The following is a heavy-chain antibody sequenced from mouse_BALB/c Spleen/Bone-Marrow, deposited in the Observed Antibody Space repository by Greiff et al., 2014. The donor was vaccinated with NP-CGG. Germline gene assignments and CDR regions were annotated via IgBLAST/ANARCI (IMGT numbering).Heavy chain of an antibody. D-gene: IGHD1-1*01. Sequence: VQLQQSGAELVKPGASVKLSCKASGYTFTSYYMYWVKQRPGQGLEWIGGINPSNGGTNFNEKFKSKATLTVDKSSSTAYMQLSSLTSEDSAVYYCTRTHYYGSGYYYAMDYWGQGTSVTVSS. CDR2: INPSNGGT. J-gene: IGHJ4*01. CDR1: GYTFTSYY. CDR3: TRTHYYGSGYYYAMDY. V-gene: IGHV1S81*02.